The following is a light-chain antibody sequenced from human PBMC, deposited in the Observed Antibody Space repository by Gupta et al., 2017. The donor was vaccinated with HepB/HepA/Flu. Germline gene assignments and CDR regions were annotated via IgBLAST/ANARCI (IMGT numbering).Light chain of an antibody. Sequence: SSELTQDPAVSVALGQTVRITCQGDSLRSYYASWYQQKPGQAPVLVIYGKNNRPSGIPDRFSGSSSGNTASLTITXAXAEDEAXYYCNSRDSSGNHHVVFGGGTKLTVL. CDR1: SLRSYY. CDR3: NSRDSSGNHHVV. V-gene: IGLV3-19*01. CDR2: GKN. J-gene: IGLJ2*01.